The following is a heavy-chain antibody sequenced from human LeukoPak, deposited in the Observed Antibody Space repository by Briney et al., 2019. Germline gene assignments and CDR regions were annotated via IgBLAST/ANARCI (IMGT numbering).Heavy chain of an antibody. Sequence: SETLSLTCAVYGGSFSGYYWSWIRQPPGKGLEWIGEINHSGSTNYNPSLKSRVTISVDTSKNQLSLKLSSVTAADTAVYYCARGRKALYGSGTLNYYGMDVWGQGTTVTVSS. V-gene: IGHV4-34*01. J-gene: IGHJ6*02. D-gene: IGHD3-10*01. CDR3: ARGRKALYGSGTLNYYGMDV. CDR1: GGSFSGYY. CDR2: INHSGST.